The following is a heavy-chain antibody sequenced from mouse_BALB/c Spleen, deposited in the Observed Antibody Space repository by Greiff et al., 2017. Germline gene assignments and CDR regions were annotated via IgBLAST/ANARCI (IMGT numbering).Heavy chain of an antibody. CDR3: ARADYYGNYGYFDY. CDR2: ISSGSSTI. J-gene: IGHJ2*01. Sequence: EVNVVESGGGLVKPGGSLKLSCAASGFTFSSYAMSWVRQTPEKGLEWVAYISSGSSTIYYADTVKGRFTISRDNPKNTLFLQMTSLRSEDTAMYYCARADYYGNYGYFDYWGQGTTLTVSS. D-gene: IGHD2-1*01. CDR1: GFTFSSYA. V-gene: IGHV5-17*02.